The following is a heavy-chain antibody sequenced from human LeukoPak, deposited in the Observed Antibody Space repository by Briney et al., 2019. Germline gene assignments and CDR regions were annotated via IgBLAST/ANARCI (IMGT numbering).Heavy chain of an antibody. Sequence: GGSLRLSCAASGFTFSNAWMNWVRQAPGKGLEWAGRIKSKTDGGTTDYAAPVKGRFTISRDDSKNTLYLQMNSLKTEDTAVYYCTTCPLYSSSWLNWFDPWGQGTLVTVSS. J-gene: IGHJ5*02. D-gene: IGHD6-13*01. CDR1: GFTFSNAW. CDR2: IKSKTDGGTT. V-gene: IGHV3-15*07. CDR3: TTCPLYSSSWLNWFDP.